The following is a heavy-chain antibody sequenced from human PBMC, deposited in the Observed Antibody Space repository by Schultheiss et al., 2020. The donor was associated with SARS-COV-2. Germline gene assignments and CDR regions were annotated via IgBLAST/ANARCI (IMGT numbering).Heavy chain of an antibody. Sequence: GGSLRLSCAASGFTFSSYSMNWVRQAPGKGLEWVSSISSSGSTIYYADSVKGRFTISRDNAKNSLYLQMNSLRAEDTAVYYCARGGIAAPFDYWGQGTLVTVSS. V-gene: IGHV3-48*04. D-gene: IGHD6-13*01. CDR2: ISSSGSTI. CDR3: ARGGIAAPFDY. CDR1: GFTFSSYS. J-gene: IGHJ4*02.